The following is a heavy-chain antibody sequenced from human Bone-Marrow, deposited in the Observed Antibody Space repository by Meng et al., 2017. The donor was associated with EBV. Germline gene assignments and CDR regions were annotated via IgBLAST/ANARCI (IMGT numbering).Heavy chain of an antibody. D-gene: IGHD3-10*01. J-gene: IGHJ4*02. CDR1: GGTFRSDA. V-gene: IGHV1-69*01. CDR3: ASESGRGFTPDY. Sequence: VQRVQSGAEVKKPGSSVMVSCKTSGGTFRSDAISWVRQAPGQGLVWMGGLIPMTGVAHYAQKFQDRVSIIADESTSTHYLELSSLRSEDTAIYFCASESGRGFTPDYWGQGTLVTVSS. CDR2: LIPMTGVA.